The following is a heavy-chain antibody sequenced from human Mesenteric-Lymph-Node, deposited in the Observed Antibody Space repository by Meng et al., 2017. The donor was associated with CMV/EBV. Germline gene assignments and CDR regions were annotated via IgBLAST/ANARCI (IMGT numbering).Heavy chain of an antibody. CDR1: GYTFTGYY. CDR3: ARGVGRGSSLDY. Sequence: ASVKVSCKASGYTFTGYYMHWMRQAPGQGLEWMGWINPNSGGTNYAQKFQGRVTMTRDTSISTAYMELSRLRSDDTAVYYCARGVGRGSSLDYWGQGTLVTVSS. CDR2: INPNSGGT. J-gene: IGHJ4*02. D-gene: IGHD1-26*01. V-gene: IGHV1-2*02.